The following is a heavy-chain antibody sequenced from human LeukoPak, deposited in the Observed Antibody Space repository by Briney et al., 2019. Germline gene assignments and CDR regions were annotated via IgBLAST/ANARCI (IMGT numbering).Heavy chain of an antibody. CDR3: AREAYDALTSDWFDP. Sequence: SETLSLTCTVSGGSISSYYWSWIRQPPGKGLEWIGYIYYSGSTNYNPSLKSRISISVDTSKNQFSLKLSSVTAADTAMYYCAREAYDALTSDWFDPWGQGTLVTVSS. J-gene: IGHJ5*02. CDR1: GGSISSYY. D-gene: IGHD3-9*01. V-gene: IGHV4-59*12. CDR2: IYYSGST.